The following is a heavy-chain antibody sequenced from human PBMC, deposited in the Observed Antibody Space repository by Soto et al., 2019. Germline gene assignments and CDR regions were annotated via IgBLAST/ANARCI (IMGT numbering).Heavy chain of an antibody. Sequence: GGSLRLSCSASGFTFTNYAIHWIRQAPGKGLEYVSAISSTGGSTYYADSVKGRFTISRDNSKNTVYLQMSSLRSEDSAVYYCVARYCSSTTCYQVDYWGQETLVTVSS. CDR3: VARYCSSTTCYQVDY. J-gene: IGHJ4*02. CDR1: GFTFTNYA. D-gene: IGHD2-2*01. CDR2: ISSTGGST. V-gene: IGHV3-64D*06.